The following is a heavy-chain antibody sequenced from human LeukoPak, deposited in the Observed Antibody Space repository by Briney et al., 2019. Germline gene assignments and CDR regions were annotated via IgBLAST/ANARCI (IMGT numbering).Heavy chain of an antibody. CDR1: GGSLSSSSYY. CDR3: ARSALGATSFDY. V-gene: IGHV4-39*01. Sequence: SETLSLTCTVSGGSLSSSSYYWGWLRQPPGTGLEWLGSIYYSGSTYYNPSLKSRVTISVDTSKNQFSLKLSSVTAADTAVYYCARSALGATSFDYWGQGTLVTVSS. J-gene: IGHJ4*02. D-gene: IGHD1-26*01. CDR2: IYYSGST.